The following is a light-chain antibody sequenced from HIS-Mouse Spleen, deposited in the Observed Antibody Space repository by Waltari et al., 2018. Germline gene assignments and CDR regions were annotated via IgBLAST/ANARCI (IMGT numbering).Light chain of an antibody. Sequence: QSALTQPASVSGSPGQSITISCTGTSSDVGSYNLVSWYQQHPGKAPKLMIYEGSKRPSGVSNRFSGSKSGNTAVLTISGLQAEDEADYYCCSYAGSSTVVFGGGTKLTVL. CDR3: CSYAGSSTVV. CDR1: SSDVGSYNL. CDR2: EGS. J-gene: IGLJ2*01. V-gene: IGLV2-23*01.